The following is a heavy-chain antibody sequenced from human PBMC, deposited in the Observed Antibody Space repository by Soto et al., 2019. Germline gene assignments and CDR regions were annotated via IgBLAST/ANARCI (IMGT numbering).Heavy chain of an antibody. CDR2: ISAYNGNT. Sequence: QVQLVQSGAEVKKPGASVKVSCKASGYTFTSYGIGWLRQAPGQGPEWMGWISAYNGNTNYAQNLQGRVTMTTDTSTSTTYMELRSLRSDDTAVYYCARGFLEWLSPIFDYWGQGTLVTVSS. D-gene: IGHD3-3*01. CDR3: ARGFLEWLSPIFDY. V-gene: IGHV1-18*01. CDR1: GYTFTSYG. J-gene: IGHJ4*02.